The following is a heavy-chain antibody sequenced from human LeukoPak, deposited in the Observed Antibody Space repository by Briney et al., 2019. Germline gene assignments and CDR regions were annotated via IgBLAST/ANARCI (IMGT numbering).Heavy chain of an antibody. V-gene: IGHV4-4*02. CDR2: VYHSGST. D-gene: IGHD3-10*01. Sequence: SETLSLTCTVSGGSISTSNWWSWVRQPPGKGLEWIGEVYHSGSTTYNSSLKSRLTMSIDKSKNHFSLNLSSVTAADTAVYYCARRYYGSGTNYFDYWGQGTLVTVSS. CDR1: GGSISTSNW. J-gene: IGHJ4*02. CDR3: ARRYYGSGTNYFDY.